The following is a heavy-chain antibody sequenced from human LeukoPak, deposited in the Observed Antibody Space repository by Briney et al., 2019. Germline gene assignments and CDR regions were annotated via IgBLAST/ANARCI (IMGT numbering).Heavy chain of an antibody. Sequence: SETLSLTCTVSGGXISGYYCSWIRQPPGKGLEWIGYIYYSGNTNHNPSLKSRVTISVDTSKNQLSLKLSSVTAADTAVYYCAREPGFDSSGYLNWFDPWGQGTLVTVSS. V-gene: IGHV4-59*01. CDR3: AREPGFDSSGYLNWFDP. J-gene: IGHJ5*02. CDR2: IYYSGNT. D-gene: IGHD3-22*01. CDR1: GGXISGYY.